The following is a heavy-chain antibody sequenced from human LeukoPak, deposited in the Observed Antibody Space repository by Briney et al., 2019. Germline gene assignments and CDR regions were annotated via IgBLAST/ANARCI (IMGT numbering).Heavy chain of an antibody. CDR2: IKSKGDGGTA. D-gene: IGHD2-2*01. J-gene: IGHJ3*02. CDR1: GFTFRNAW. Sequence: PGGSLRLSCAASGFTFRNAWMNWVRQAPGKGLEWLGRIKSKGDGGTADYAAPVKGRITISRDDPKNTLYLQINSLRTDDTALYYCTTRTWADGFDIWGQGTMHSVSS. CDR3: TTRTWADGFDI. V-gene: IGHV3-15*01.